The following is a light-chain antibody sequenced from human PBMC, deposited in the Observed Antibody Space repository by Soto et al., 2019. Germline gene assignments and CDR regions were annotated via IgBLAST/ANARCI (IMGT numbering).Light chain of an antibody. CDR3: QQANSFPLT. V-gene: IGKV1-12*01. CDR2: PAS. CDR1: QGISSW. Sequence: DIQMTQSPSSVSASVGDRVTINCRASQGISSWLAWYQQTPGKAPKILIYPASSLKSGVPSRFIGSGSGTDFALTICSLPPEDFATYYCQQANSFPLTFGGGTKVEIK. J-gene: IGKJ4*01.